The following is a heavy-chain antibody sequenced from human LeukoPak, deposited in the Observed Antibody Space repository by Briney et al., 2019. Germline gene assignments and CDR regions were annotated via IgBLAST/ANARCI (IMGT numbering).Heavy chain of an antibody. CDR3: ASVPGYYGSGSYYF. CDR1: GGSISSGDYY. Sequence: PSQTLSLTCTVSGGSISSGDYYWSWIRQPPGKGLEWIGYIYYSGSTYYNPSLKSRVTISVDTSKNQFSLELSSVTAADTAVYYCASVPGYYGSGSYYFWGRGTLVTVSS. J-gene: IGHJ4*02. CDR2: IYYSGST. V-gene: IGHV4-30-4*01. D-gene: IGHD3-10*01.